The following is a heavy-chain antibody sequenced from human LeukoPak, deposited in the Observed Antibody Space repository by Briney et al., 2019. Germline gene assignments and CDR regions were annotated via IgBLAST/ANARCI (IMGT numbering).Heavy chain of an antibody. Sequence: ASVKVSCKASGYSFTGYYIHWVRQAPGQGLEWMGWINPNSDYTSYAQKFQSRITLTRDTSISTVYMELSPLTSDDTAVYYCAVAPGDYWGQGTLVSVSA. J-gene: IGHJ4*02. V-gene: IGHV1-2*02. CDR1: GYSFTGYY. CDR2: INPNSDYT. D-gene: IGHD2-21*01. CDR3: AVAPGDY.